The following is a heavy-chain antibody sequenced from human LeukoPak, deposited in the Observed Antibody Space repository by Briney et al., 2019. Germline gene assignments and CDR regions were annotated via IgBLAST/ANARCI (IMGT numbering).Heavy chain of an antibody. D-gene: IGHD3-10*01. CDR2: MNPNSGNT. Sequence: GASVKVSCKAPGYTFTSYDINWVRQATGQGLEWMGWMNPNSGNTGYAQKFQGRVTMTRNTSISTAYMELSSLRSEDTAVYYCARGRALWFGLRNFDYWGQGTLVTVSS. CDR1: GYTFTSYD. CDR3: ARGRALWFGLRNFDY. J-gene: IGHJ4*02. V-gene: IGHV1-8*01.